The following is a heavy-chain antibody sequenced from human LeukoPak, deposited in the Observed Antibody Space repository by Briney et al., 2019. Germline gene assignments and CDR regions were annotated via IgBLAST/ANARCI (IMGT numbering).Heavy chain of an antibody. J-gene: IGHJ5*02. Sequence: GSLRLSCAASGFTFSSYEMNWVRQPPGKGLEWIGEINHSGSTNYNPSLKSRVTISVDTSKNQFSLKLSSVTAADTAVYYCASQGSGSYHSNWFDPWGQGTLVTVSS. D-gene: IGHD3-10*01. V-gene: IGHV4-34*01. CDR1: GFTFSSYE. CDR3: ASQGSGSYHSNWFDP. CDR2: INHSGST.